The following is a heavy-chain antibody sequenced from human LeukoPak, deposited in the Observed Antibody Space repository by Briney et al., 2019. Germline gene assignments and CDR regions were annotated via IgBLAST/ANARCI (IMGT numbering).Heavy chain of an antibody. J-gene: IGHJ6*03. D-gene: IGHD2-21*02. CDR2: TNWNGGST. Sequence: GGSLRLSCAASGFTFDDYGMSWVRQAPGKGLEWVSGTNWNGGSTGYADSVKGRFTISRDNAKNSLYLQVNSLRAEDTALYYCARELSTAIGYYYMDVWGKGTTVTVSS. V-gene: IGHV3-20*04. CDR1: GFTFDDYG. CDR3: ARELSTAIGYYYMDV.